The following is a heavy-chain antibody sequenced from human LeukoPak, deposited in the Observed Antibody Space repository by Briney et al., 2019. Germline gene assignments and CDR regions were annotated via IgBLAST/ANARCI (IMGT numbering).Heavy chain of an antibody. V-gene: IGHV4-59*12. Sequence: SETLSLTCTVSGGSISSYYWSWIRQPPGKGLEWIGYIYYSGSTNYNPSLKSRVTISVDTSKNQFSLKLSSVTAADTAVYYCARGERNRITMIVVVKSGFDYWGQGTLVTVSS. D-gene: IGHD3-22*01. CDR3: ARGERNRITMIVVVKSGFDY. CDR1: GGSISSYY. CDR2: IYYSGST. J-gene: IGHJ4*02.